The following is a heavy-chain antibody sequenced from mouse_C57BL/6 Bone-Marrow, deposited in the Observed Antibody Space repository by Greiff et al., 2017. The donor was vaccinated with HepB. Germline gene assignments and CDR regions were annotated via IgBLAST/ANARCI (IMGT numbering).Heavy chain of an antibody. Sequence: DVKLQESGAELVRPGASVKLSCTASGFNIKDYYMHWVKQRPEQGLEWIGRIDPEDGDTEYAPKFQGKATMTADTSSNTAYLQLSSLTSEDTAVYYCTTGDYDGDHVWYFDVWGTGTTVTVSS. CDR2: IDPEDGDT. D-gene: IGHD2-4*01. J-gene: IGHJ1*03. CDR3: TTGDYDGDHVWYFDV. V-gene: IGHV14-1*01. CDR1: GFNIKDYY.